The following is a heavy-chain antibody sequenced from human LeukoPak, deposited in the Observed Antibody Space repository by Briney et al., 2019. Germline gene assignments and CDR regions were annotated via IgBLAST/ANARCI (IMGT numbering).Heavy chain of an antibody. Sequence: GESLKISCKDPGYSFTNYWIAWVRQMPGKGLEWMGLIYLGDSDTRYSPSFQGQVTISADKSISTAYLQWSSLKASDTAMYYCAGHPKFSSGSRWFDPWGQGTLVTVSS. D-gene: IGHD6-19*01. J-gene: IGHJ5*02. CDR3: AGHPKFSSGSRWFDP. CDR1: GYSFTNYW. CDR2: IYLGDSDT. V-gene: IGHV5-51*01.